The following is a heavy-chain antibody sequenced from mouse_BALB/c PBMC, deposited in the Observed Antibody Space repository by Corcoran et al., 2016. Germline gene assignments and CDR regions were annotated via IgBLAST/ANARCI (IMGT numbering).Heavy chain of an antibody. CDR2: IYWDDDK. Sequence: QVTLKESGPGILQPSQTLSLTCSFSGFSLSTSGMGVSWIRQPSGKGLEWLAHIYWDDDKRYNPSLKSRLTIYKDTSSNQVFLKITSVDTADTATYYCARNWDYFDYWGQGTTLPVSS. D-gene: IGHD4-1*01. CDR3: ARNWDYFDY. V-gene: IGHV8-12*01. J-gene: IGHJ2*01. CDR1: GFSLSTSGMG.